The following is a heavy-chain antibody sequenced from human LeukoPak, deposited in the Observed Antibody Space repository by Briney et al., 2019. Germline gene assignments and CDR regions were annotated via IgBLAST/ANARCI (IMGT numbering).Heavy chain of an antibody. V-gene: IGHV4-34*01. CDR2: INDSGST. J-gene: IGHJ4*02. CDR1: GGSFSGYY. Sequence: SETLSLTCAVYGGSFSGYYWSWIRQPPGKGLEWIGEINDSGSTNYNPSLKSRVTISVDTSKNQFSLKLSSVTAADTAVYYCASGRYGRYYFDYWGQGTLVTVSS. CDR3: ASGRYGRYYFDY. D-gene: IGHD5-18*01.